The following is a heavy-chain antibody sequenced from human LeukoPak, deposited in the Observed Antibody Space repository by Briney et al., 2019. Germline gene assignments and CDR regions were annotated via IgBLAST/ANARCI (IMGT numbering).Heavy chain of an antibody. CDR3: AHRGTVTTRYVYFDY. J-gene: IGHJ4*02. CDR1: GFSLSTSGVG. CDR2: IYWDDDK. Sequence: SGPTLVKPTQTLTLTCTFSGFSLSTSGVGVGWIRQPPGKALEWLALIYWDDDKRYSASLKSRLTITKDSSKNQVVLTMTNMDVVDTATYYWAHRGTVTTRYVYFDYWGQGTLVTVSS. D-gene: IGHD4-17*01. V-gene: IGHV2-5*02.